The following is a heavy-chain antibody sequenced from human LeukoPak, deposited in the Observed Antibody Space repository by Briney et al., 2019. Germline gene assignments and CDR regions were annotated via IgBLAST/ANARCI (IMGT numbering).Heavy chain of an antibody. CDR3: VRAGFCGSGCYYYFDY. CDR1: GYTFTSYG. Sequence: ASVKVSCKASGYTFTSYGISWVRQAPGQGLEWMGWISAYNGNTNYAQNLQGRVTMTTDTSTSTAYMELRSLRSDDTAVYYCVRAGFCGSGCYYYFDYWGQGSQVTVSA. CDR2: ISAYNGNT. V-gene: IGHV1-18*01. D-gene: IGHD2-21*02. J-gene: IGHJ4*02.